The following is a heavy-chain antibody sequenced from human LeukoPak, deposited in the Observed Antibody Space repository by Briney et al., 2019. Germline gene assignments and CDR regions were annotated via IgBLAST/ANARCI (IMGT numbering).Heavy chain of an antibody. CDR2: ISYDGKSK. J-gene: IGHJ6*03. CDR1: GFIFSNFA. CDR3: AREEQELVRDYYYYMDV. D-gene: IGHD1-7*01. V-gene: IGHV3-30*15. Sequence: GSLRLSCVGSGFIFSNFAMHWVRQAPGKGLEWVALISYDGKSKYYADSMKGRFTISRDNSKNTVFLQMSGLRVEDTAVYYCAREEQELVRDYYYYMDVWGKGTTVTVSS.